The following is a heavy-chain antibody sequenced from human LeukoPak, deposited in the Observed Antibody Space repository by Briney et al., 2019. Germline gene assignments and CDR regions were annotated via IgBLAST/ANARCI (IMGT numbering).Heavy chain of an antibody. J-gene: IGHJ6*03. Sequence: SETLSLTCTVSGGSISSYYWSWIWQPPGKGLEWIGYIYYSGSTNYNPSLKSRVTISVDTSKNQFSLKLSSVTAADTAVYYCARRASYYYYYMDVWGKGTTVTVSS. CDR2: IYYSGST. V-gene: IGHV4-59*01. CDR3: ARRASYYYYYMDV. CDR1: GGSISSYY.